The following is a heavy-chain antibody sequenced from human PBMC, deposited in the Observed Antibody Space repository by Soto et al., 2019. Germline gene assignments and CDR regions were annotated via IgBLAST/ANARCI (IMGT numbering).Heavy chain of an antibody. D-gene: IGHD5-12*01. CDR3: AKGRRRLEGLRYKPYYYYYYGMDV. V-gene: IGHV3-23*01. Sequence: EVQLLESGGGLVQPGGSLRLSCAASGFTFSSYAMSWVRQAPGKGLEWVSAISGSGGSTYYADSVKGRFTISRDNSKNTLYLQMNSLRAEDKAVDYCAKGRRRLEGLRYKPYYYYYYGMDVWGQGTTVTVSS. J-gene: IGHJ6*02. CDR2: ISGSGGST. CDR1: GFTFSSYA.